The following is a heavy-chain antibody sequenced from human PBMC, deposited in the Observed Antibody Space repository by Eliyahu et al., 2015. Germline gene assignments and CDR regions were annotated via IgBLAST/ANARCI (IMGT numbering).Heavy chain of an antibody. CDR3: ARTIGGGAYDI. D-gene: IGHD3-16*01. V-gene: IGHV3-74*01. Sequence: EVQLVESGGGLVQPGGSLXXSCVXSXXTFSSHWMHWVRQAXGKGLLWVSRIDTDGSGATYGDSVRGRFTISRDNAKNTLYLQMSGLRAEDTAVYYCARTIGGGAYDIWGQGTMVTVSS. CDR2: IDTDGSGA. CDR1: XXTFSSHW. J-gene: IGHJ3*02.